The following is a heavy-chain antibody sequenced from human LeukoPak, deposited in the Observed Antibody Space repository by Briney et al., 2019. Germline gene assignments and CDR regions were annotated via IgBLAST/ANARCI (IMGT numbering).Heavy chain of an antibody. CDR3: GMAMDV. CDR2: IKQDGSEK. D-gene: IGHD5-24*01. V-gene: IGHV3-7*05. J-gene: IGHJ6*02. CDR1: GFTYSSYW. Sequence: GGSLRLSCAASGFTYSSYWMNWVRQAPGKGLEWVANIKQDGSEKYYVDSVKGRFTISRDNAKNSLYLQMSSLRAEDTAVYYCGMAMDVWGRGTTVTVSS.